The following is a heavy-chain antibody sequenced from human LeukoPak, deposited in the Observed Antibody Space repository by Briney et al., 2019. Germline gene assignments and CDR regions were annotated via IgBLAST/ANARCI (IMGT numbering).Heavy chain of an antibody. CDR2: IYYSGST. D-gene: IGHD1-1*01. Sequence: SETLSLTCTVSGGSISSSSYYWGWIRQPPGKGLEWIGSIYYSGSTYYNPSLKSRVTISVGTSKNQFSLKLSSVTAADTAVYYCARLNWNYAGYWGQGTLVTVSS. V-gene: IGHV4-39*01. CDR1: GGSISSSSYY. J-gene: IGHJ4*02. CDR3: ARLNWNYAGY.